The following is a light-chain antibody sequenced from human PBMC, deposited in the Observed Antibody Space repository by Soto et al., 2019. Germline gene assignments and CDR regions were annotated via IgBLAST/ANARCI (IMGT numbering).Light chain of an antibody. V-gene: IGKV3-15*01. Sequence: EIVMTQSPGTLSLSPGERATLSCRASQSVTSNLAWYQQKPGQAPRLLIYDTSIRATGIPARFSGSGSGTEFTLTITSLQSEDLAVYHCQQYHNWPLINFGQGTRLEIK. CDR2: DTS. J-gene: IGKJ5*01. CDR1: QSVTSN. CDR3: QQYHNWPLIN.